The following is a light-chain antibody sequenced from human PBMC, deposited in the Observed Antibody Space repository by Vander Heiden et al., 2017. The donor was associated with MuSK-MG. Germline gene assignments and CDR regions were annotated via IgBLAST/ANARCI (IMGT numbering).Light chain of an antibody. V-gene: IGKV4-1*01. CDR2: WAS. CDR1: QSVLYSSNNKNY. CDR3: QQYYSTPFT. J-gene: IGKJ3*01. Sequence: ILMTQSPASLAVSLGERATINRKSSQSVLYSSNNKNYLAWYQQKPGQPPKLLIYWASTRESGVPDRFSGSGSGTDFTLTISSLQAEDVAVYYCQQYYSTPFTFGPGTKVDIK.